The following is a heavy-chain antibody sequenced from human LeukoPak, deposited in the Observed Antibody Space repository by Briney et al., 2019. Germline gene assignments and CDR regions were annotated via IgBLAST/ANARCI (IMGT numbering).Heavy chain of an antibody. Sequence: PGGSLRLSCAASGFTFSSYEMNWVRQAPGKGLEWVSYISSSGSTIYYADSVKGRFTISRDNAKNSLYLQMNSLRAEDTAVYYCARDIRDTAIPLYYFDYWGQGTLVTVSS. CDR2: ISSSGSTI. CDR1: GFTFSSYE. J-gene: IGHJ4*02. CDR3: ARDIRDTAIPLYYFDY. V-gene: IGHV3-48*03. D-gene: IGHD5-18*01.